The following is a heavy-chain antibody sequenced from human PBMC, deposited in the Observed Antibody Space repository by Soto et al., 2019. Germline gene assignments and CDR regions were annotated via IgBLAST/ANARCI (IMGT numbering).Heavy chain of an antibody. CDR1: GITFSGFW. CDR2: VDSAGSAT. J-gene: IGHJ5*02. Sequence: VPLVESGGGSVQPGGSLRLSCAASGITFSGFWMHWVRQVPGKGLEWVARVDSAGSATSYADSVNGRFTITRDYAKNTLSLQMDSVGVEDSAVYYCAAVFEHWGQGTPVTVSS. CDR3: AAVFEH. V-gene: IGHV3-74*02.